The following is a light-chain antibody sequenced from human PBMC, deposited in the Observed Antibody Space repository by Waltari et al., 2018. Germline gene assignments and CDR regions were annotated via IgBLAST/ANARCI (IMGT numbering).Light chain of an antibody. Sequence: QSALTQPRSVSGSPGQSVTISCTGTRRDIGGYNYVSWYQQHPGKAPKLMIYDVSARPSGVPDRFYGSKSGNTASLTISGLQAEDEADYYCCSYAGSYAWVFGGGTKVTVL. V-gene: IGLV2-11*01. J-gene: IGLJ3*02. CDR1: RRDIGGYNY. CDR3: CSYAGSYAWV. CDR2: DVS.